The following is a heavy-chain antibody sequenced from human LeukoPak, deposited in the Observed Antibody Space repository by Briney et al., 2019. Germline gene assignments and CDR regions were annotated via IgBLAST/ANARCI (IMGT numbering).Heavy chain of an antibody. J-gene: IGHJ4*02. CDR1: GFTFSVYI. CDR2: VTGRGDDT. CDR3: AKSSGAWPGPFDF. Sequence: GGSLRLSCTASGFTFSVYIMSCVRQSPGRGMEWVSAVTGRGDDTDSADSVKGRFTVSRDNSRNTLYLQMNSLRVEDTAVYYCAKSSGAWPGPFDFCDQGTLVTVSS. D-gene: IGHD6-6*01. V-gene: IGHV3-23*01.